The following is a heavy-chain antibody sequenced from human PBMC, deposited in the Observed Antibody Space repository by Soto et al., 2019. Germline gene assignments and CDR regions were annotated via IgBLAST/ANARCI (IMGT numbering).Heavy chain of an antibody. Sequence: GGSLRLSCAASGFTFSSYAMSWVRQAPGKGLEWVSAISGSGGSTYYADSVKGRFTISRDNSKNTLYLQMNSLRAEDTAVYYCAKHPREYSYGYEYYFDYWGQGTLVTVS. CDR1: GFTFSSYA. CDR2: ISGSGGST. J-gene: IGHJ4*02. D-gene: IGHD5-18*01. CDR3: AKHPREYSYGYEYYFDY. V-gene: IGHV3-23*01.